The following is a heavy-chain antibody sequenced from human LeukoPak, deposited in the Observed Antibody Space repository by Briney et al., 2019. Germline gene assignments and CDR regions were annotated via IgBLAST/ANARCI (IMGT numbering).Heavy chain of an antibody. D-gene: IGHD2-21*01. J-gene: IGHJ1*01. CDR3: AREMDAHPRIVV. CDR1: GGSISSGGYR. CDR2: INYSGST. Sequence: SETLSLTCAVSGGSISSGGYRWTWIRQYPGKGLEWIGYINYSGSTYYNPSLKSRVIISVDTSKNQFSLNLNSVTAADTAVYYCAREMDAHPRIVVWGQGTLVTVSS. V-gene: IGHV4-31*11.